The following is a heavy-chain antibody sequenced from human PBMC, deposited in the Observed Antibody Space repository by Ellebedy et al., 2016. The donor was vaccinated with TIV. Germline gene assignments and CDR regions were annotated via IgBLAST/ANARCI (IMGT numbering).Heavy chain of an antibody. CDR1: GFTFTDYF. CDR2: ISSSGSTI. CDR3: ARDYWMEGVDY. V-gene: IGHV3-11*01. D-gene: IGHD1-1*01. J-gene: IGHJ4*02. Sequence: GESLKISCAASGFTFTDYFMSWIRQAPGKGLEWVAYISSSGSTIYYADSVKGRFTISRDNAKNSLYLQMNSLRAEDTAVYYCARDYWMEGVDYWGQGTLVTVSS.